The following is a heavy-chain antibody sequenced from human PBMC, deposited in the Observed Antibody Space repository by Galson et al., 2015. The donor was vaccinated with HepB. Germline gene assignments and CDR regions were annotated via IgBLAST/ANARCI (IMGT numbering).Heavy chain of an antibody. J-gene: IGHJ4*02. V-gene: IGHV1-2*02. CDR2: INPNGGGT. Sequence: VKVSCKASGYIFTGNYIHWVRQAPGQGLEWLGWINPNGGGTNYAQNFQGRVTMTRDTSITTAYLDLISLRSDDTAMYYCARGGGSGWFSGYDYWGQGTVVTVSS. CDR3: ARGGGSGWFSGYDY. CDR1: GYIFTGNY. D-gene: IGHD6-19*01.